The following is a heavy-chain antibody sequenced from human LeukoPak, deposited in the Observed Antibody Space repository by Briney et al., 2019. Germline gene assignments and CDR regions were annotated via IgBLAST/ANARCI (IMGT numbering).Heavy chain of an antibody. V-gene: IGHV4-59*01. D-gene: IGHD3-22*01. CDR2: IYYSGST. CDR3: AREGVSSGFFDY. CDR1: GGSISSYY. Sequence: SETLSLTCTVSGGSISSYYWSWIRQPPGKGLEWIGYIYYSGSTNFNPSLKSRVTISVDTSKNQFSLKLSSVTAADTAVYYCAREGVSSGFFDYWGQGTLVTVSS. J-gene: IGHJ4*02.